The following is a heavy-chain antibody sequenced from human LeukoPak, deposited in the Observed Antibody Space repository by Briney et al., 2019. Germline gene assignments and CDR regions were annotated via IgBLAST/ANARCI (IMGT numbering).Heavy chain of an antibody. CDR1: GGSISNYY. V-gene: IGHV4-59*08. CDR2: ISYSGST. Sequence: SETLSLTCTVSGGSISNYYWSWIRQPPGKGLEWIGYISYSGSTNYNPSLKSRVTISVDTSKNQFSLKLNSVTAADTAVLYCARRAGVLPCAFDIWGQGTMVTVSP. D-gene: IGHD3-10*01. CDR3: ARRAGVLPCAFDI. J-gene: IGHJ3*02.